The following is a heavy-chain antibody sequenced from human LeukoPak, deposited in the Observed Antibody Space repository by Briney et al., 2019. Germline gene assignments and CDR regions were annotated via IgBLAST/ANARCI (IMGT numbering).Heavy chain of an antibody. CDR3: ARDGMTTVTTYMEHFDY. Sequence: PGGSLRLSCAASGFTFSSYSMNWVRQAPGKGLEWVSSISSSSSYIYYADSVKGRITISRDNAKNSLYLQMNSLRAEDTAVYYCARDGMTTVTTYMEHFDYWGQGTLVTVSS. D-gene: IGHD4-17*01. J-gene: IGHJ4*02. CDR1: GFTFSSYS. V-gene: IGHV3-21*01. CDR2: ISSSSSYI.